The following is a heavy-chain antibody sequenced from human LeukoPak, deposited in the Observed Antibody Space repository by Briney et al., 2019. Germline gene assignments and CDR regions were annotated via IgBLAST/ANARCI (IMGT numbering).Heavy chain of an antibody. V-gene: IGHV3-74*01. CDR3: ASPDYGGNSDYFDY. D-gene: IGHD4-23*01. CDR1: GLTFSSYW. J-gene: IGHJ4*02. Sequence: QSGGSLRLSCAASGLTFSSYWMHSVRQAPGKGLVWVSRINTDGRSTSYADSVKGRFTISRDNAKNTLYLQMNTVTAVDTAVYYCASPDYGGNSDYFDYWGQGTLVSVSS. CDR2: INTDGRST.